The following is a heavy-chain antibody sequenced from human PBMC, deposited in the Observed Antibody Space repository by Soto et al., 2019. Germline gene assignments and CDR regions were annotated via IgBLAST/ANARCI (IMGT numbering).Heavy chain of an antibody. J-gene: IGHJ4*02. Sequence: EVQLLESGGGLVQPGGSLRLSCAASGFTFSSYAMSWVRQAPGKGLEWVSVISGSGGDTYYADSVKGRFTISRDNSKNTLYLQMNSLRAEDTAVDYCARRGSGTYYDYWGQGTLVTVSS. V-gene: IGHV3-23*01. D-gene: IGHD1-26*01. CDR1: GFTFSSYA. CDR2: ISGSGGDT. CDR3: ARRGSGTYYDY.